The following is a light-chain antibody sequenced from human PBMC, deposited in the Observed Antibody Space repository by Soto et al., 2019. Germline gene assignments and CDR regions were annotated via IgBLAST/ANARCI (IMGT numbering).Light chain of an antibody. V-gene: IGLV2-8*01. J-gene: IGLJ1*01. Sequence: QSALTQPPSASGSLGQSVTIPCSGTSNDIGGFKYVSWYQQHPGKAPNLMIYGVTERPSGVPDRFADSKSGNTASLTVSGLQADDEADYDCSSYAGNSISLVCGTGTKLTVL. CDR1: SNDIGGFKY. CDR3: SSYAGNSISLV. CDR2: GVT.